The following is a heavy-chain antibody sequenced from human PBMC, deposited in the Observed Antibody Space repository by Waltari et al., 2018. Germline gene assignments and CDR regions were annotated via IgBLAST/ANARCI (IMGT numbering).Heavy chain of an antibody. CDR1: GGSISSISYY. J-gene: IGHJ2*01. CDR2: IYYSGST. V-gene: IGHV4-39*01. Sequence: QLQLQESGSGLVKPSETPSLTCPVPGGSISSISYYCGWIRQPPGKGLEWIGVIYYSGSTYYNPSLKSRVTISVDTSKNQFSLKLSSVTAADTAVYYCARPGLELTYSYWYFDLWGRGTLVTVSS. CDR3: ARPGLELTYSYWYFDL. D-gene: IGHD1-7*01.